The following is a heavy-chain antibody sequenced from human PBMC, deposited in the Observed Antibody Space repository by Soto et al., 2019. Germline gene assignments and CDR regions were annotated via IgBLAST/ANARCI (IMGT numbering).Heavy chain of an antibody. J-gene: IGHJ6*02. CDR3: ARDGYSSGWYLGYYYYGMDV. V-gene: IGHV3-33*01. Sequence: ESGGGVVQPGRSLRLSCAASGFTFSSYGMHWVRQAPGKGLEGVAVIWYDGSNKYYADSVKGRFTISRDNSKNTLYLQMNSLRAEDTAVYYCARDGYSSGWYLGYYYYGMDVWGQGTTVTVSS. CDR2: IWYDGSNK. D-gene: IGHD6-19*01. CDR1: GFTFSSYG.